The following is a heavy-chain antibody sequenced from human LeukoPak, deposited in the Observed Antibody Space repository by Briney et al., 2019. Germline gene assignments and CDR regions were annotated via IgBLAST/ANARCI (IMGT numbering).Heavy chain of an antibody. J-gene: IGHJ4*02. CDR1: GFTFSSSS. CDR2: ISGGGGST. CDR3: AKGSGWYV. D-gene: IGHD6-19*01. Sequence: GGSLRLSCAASGFTFSSSSMSWVRQAPGKGLEWVSVISGGGGSTDYADSVKGRFTISRDNSKNTPYLQMNSLRAEDTAVYYCAKGSGWYVWGQGTLVTVSS. V-gene: IGHV3-23*01.